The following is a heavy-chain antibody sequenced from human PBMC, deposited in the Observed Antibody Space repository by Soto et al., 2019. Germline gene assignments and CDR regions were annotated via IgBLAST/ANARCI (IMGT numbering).Heavy chain of an antibody. V-gene: IGHV4-4*02. CDR1: GDSISSSNW. D-gene: IGHD2-2*01. CDR2: IYHSGST. Sequence: PSETLSLTCDVSGDSISSSNWWSWVRQPPGKGLEWIGEIYHSGSTHYNPSLKSRVTISVDKSKNHFSLKLTSVTAADTAVYYCAKKVPAAIRVNYFYGLDVWGQGTTVTVSS. J-gene: IGHJ6*02. CDR3: AKKVPAAIRVNYFYGLDV.